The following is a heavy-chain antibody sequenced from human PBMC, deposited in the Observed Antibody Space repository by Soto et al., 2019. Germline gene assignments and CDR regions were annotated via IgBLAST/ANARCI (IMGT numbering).Heavy chain of an antibody. J-gene: IGHJ6*03. Sequence: SETLSLTCTVSGGSISSYYWSWIRQPPGKGLEWIGYIYYSGRTNYNPSLKSRVTISVDTSKNQFSLKLSSVTAADTAVYYCARAPSDFGVGLNYYYYYYMDVWGKGTTVTVSS. CDR3: ARAPSDFGVGLNYYYYYYMDV. D-gene: IGHD3-3*01. CDR2: IYYSGRT. CDR1: GGSISSYY. V-gene: IGHV4-59*01.